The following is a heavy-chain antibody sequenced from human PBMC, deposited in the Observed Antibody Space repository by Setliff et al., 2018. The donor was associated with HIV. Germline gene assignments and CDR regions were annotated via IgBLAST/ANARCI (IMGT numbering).Heavy chain of an antibody. CDR1: GGSISSSSYY. J-gene: IGHJ3*02. V-gene: IGHV4-39*01. CDR2: IYHSGTS. D-gene: IGHD6-6*01. Sequence: PSETLSLTCTVSGGSISSSSYYWGWIRQPPGKGLEWIGSIYHSGTSYYNPSLKSRVTISEDTSKNQFSLKLSSVTAADTAVYYCARGWYSSSEHDVFDIWGQGTMVTVSS. CDR3: ARGWYSSSEHDVFDI.